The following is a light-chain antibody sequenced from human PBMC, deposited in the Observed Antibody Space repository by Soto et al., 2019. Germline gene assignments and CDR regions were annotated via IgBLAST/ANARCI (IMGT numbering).Light chain of an antibody. J-gene: IGKJ5*01. V-gene: IGKV3-15*01. CDR3: QQTYSTPPIT. CDR1: QSVSSN. Sequence: EIVMTQSPAPLSVSPGERATLSCRASQSVSSNFGWFQQQPGQAPRLLIYGASTRATGIPARFSGSGSGTAFTLTISSLQPEDFATYYCQQTYSTPPITFGQGTRLEIK. CDR2: GAS.